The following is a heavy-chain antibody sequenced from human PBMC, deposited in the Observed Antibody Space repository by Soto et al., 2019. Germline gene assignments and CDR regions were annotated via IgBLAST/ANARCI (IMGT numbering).Heavy chain of an antibody. CDR1: GYTLTELS. V-gene: IGHV1-24*01. CDR3: ATTNLSAAGTGYTVWFDS. CDR2: FDPEDGET. Sequence: ASVKVSCKVSGYTLTELSMHWVRQAPGKGLEWMGGFDPEDGETIYAQKFQGRVTMTEDTSTDTAYMELSSLRSEDTAVYYCATTNLSAAGTGYTVWFDSWGQGSLVPVSS. J-gene: IGHJ5*01. D-gene: IGHD6-13*01.